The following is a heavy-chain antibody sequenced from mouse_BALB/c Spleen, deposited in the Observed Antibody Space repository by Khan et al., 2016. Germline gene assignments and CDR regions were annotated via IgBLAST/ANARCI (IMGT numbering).Heavy chain of an antibody. CDR1: GYTFTSYW. V-gene: IGHV1-7*01. Sequence: QVQLKQSGAELAKPGTSVKMSCKASGYTFTSYWMHWVKQRPGQGLEWIGYINPSTGYTEYNQKFKDKATLTADKSSSTAYMQLSSLTSEDSAVYYCARSDDGYYYFVYWGQGTTLTVSS. J-gene: IGHJ2*01. CDR2: INPSTGYT. CDR3: ARSDDGYYYFVY. D-gene: IGHD2-3*01.